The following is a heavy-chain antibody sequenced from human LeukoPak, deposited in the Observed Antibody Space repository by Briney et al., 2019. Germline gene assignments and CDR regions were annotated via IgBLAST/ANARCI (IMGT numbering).Heavy chain of an antibody. CDR1: GFTFSSYS. CDR2: ISSSSSTI. D-gene: IGHD6-13*01. J-gene: IGHJ4*02. CDR3: AKSYSSTCFDY. Sequence: GGSLRLSCAAPGFTFSSYSMNWVRQAPGKGLEWVSYISSSSSTIYYADSVKGRFTISRDNTKNSLYLQMNSLRVEDTAVFYCAKSYSSTCFDYWGQGTLVSVSS. V-gene: IGHV3-48*04.